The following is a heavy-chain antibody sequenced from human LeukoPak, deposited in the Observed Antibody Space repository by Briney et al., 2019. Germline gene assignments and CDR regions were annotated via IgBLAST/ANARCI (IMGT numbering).Heavy chain of an antibody. CDR1: GLTFSKYW. V-gene: IGHV3-23*01. J-gene: IGHJ4*02. Sequence: GGSLRLSCAASGLTFSKYWISWVRQAPGKGLEWVSTISGGGGSTYYADFVKGRFTISRDNSKNMLYLQMSGLRAEDTAVYYCAKDSSIGSSGYYYVAYWGQGTLVTVSS. D-gene: IGHD3-22*01. CDR2: ISGGGGST. CDR3: AKDSSIGSSGYYYVAY.